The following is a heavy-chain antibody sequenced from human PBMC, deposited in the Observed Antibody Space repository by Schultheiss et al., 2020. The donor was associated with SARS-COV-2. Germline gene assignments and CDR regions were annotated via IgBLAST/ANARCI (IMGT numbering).Heavy chain of an antibody. CDR1: GSSISGYY. CDR3: ARGRVDIVVVVAATANDFDY. J-gene: IGHJ4*02. V-gene: IGHV4-59*08. CDR2: IYYSGST. Sequence: SETLSLTCSVSGSSISGYYWSWIRQPPGKGLEWIGYIYYSGSTNYNPSLKSRVTISVDTSKNQFSLKLSSVTAADTAVYYCARGRVDIVVVVAATANDFDYWGQGTLVTVSS. D-gene: IGHD2-15*01.